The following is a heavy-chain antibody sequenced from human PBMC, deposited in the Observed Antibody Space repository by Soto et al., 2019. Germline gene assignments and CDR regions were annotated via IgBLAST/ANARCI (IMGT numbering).Heavy chain of an antibody. CDR2: ICPGYSNI. J-gene: IGHJ6*02. CDR1: GYIFTDHC. D-gene: IGHD2-21*02. V-gene: IGHV5-51*01. CDR3: ARRHYCSGDWTIHPDYYNGMDV. Sequence: GESLKISCKGSGYIFTDHCIVWVRQMAGKGLEWVGIICPGYSNIIYSPSVQGQVTISADMSISTAYLQWSSLKASDTAIYYCARRHYCSGDWTIHPDYYNGMDVWGHGTTVTVSS.